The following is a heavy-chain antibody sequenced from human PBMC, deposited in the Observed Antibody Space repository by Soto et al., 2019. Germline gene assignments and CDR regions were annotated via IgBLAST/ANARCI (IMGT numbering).Heavy chain of an antibody. J-gene: IGHJ3*02. CDR2: INPNSGGT. CDR1: GYTFTGYY. Sequence: ASVKVSCKASGYTFTGYYMHWVRHAPGQGLEWMGWINPNSGGTNYAQKFQGWVTMTRDTSISTAYMELSRLRSDDTAVYYCARGGKRVVPAATDAFDIWGQGTMVTVSS. D-gene: IGHD2-2*01. CDR3: ARGGKRVVPAATDAFDI. V-gene: IGHV1-2*04.